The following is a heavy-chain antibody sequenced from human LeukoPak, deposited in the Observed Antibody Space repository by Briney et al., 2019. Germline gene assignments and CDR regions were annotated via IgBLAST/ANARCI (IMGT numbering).Heavy chain of an antibody. CDR3: ARSAGIAATIVLGY. CDR1: GFTFSNYA. CDR2: IYSGGST. D-gene: IGHD5-12*01. Sequence: GGSLRLSCAASGFTFSNYAITWVRQAPGKGLEWVSIIYSGGSTYYADSVKGRFTISRDDSKNTLNLQMNSLRAEDTAVYYCARSAGIAATIVLGYWGQGTLVTVSS. J-gene: IGHJ4*02. V-gene: IGHV3-66*01.